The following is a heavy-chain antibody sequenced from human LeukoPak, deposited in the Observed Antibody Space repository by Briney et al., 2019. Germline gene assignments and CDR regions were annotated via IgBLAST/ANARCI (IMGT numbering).Heavy chain of an antibody. V-gene: IGHV3-23*01. CDR1: GFTFSSYA. J-gene: IGHJ6*02. Sequence: GGSLRLSCAASGFTFSSYAMSWVRQAPGKGLEWVSAISGSGGSTYYADSVKGRFTISRDNSKNTLYLQMNSLRAEDTAVYYCAKVDSIFGVAPYGMDVWGQGTTVTVSS. D-gene: IGHD3-3*01. CDR2: ISGSGGST. CDR3: AKVDSIFGVAPYGMDV.